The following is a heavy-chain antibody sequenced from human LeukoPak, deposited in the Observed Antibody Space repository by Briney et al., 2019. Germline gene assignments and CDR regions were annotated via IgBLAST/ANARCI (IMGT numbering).Heavy chain of an antibody. D-gene: IGHD2-15*01. CDR1: GYTFTGYY. CDR2: INPNSGGT. J-gene: IGHJ4*02. Sequence: ASVKVSCKASGYTFTGYYMHWVRQAPGQGLEWMGWINPNSGGTNYAQKFQGRVTMTRDTSISTAYMEPSRLRSDDTAVYYCARALTEWWFSGINYWGQGTLVTVSS. V-gene: IGHV1-2*02. CDR3: ARALTEWWFSGINY.